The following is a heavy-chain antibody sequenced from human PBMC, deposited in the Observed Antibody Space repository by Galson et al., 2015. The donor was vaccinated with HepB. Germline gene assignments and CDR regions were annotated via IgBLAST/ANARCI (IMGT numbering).Heavy chain of an antibody. CDR3: AKDPSGDYYFDY. Sequence: SLRLSCAASGFTFSSYGMHWVRQAPGKGLEWVAFIRYDGSNKYYADSVKGRFTISRDNSKNTLYLQMNSLRAEDTAVYYCAKDPSGDYYFDYWGQGTLVTVSS. CDR2: IRYDGSNK. D-gene: IGHD4-17*01. V-gene: IGHV3-30*02. CDR1: GFTFSSYG. J-gene: IGHJ4*02.